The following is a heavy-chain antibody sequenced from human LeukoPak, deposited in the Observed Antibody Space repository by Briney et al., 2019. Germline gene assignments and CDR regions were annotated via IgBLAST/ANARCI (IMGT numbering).Heavy chain of an antibody. CDR3: ARHGPTHRRGRPDPNCSSTSCYLGGMDV. J-gene: IGHJ6*02. V-gene: IGHV4-59*08. CDR1: GGSISSYY. Sequence: SETLSLTCTVSGGSISSYYWSWTRQPPGKGLEWIGYIYYSGSTNYNPSLKSRDTISVDTSKNQFSLKLSSVTAADTAVYYCARHGPTHRRGRPDPNCSSTSCYLGGMDVWGQGTTVTVSS. CDR2: IYYSGST. D-gene: IGHD2-2*01.